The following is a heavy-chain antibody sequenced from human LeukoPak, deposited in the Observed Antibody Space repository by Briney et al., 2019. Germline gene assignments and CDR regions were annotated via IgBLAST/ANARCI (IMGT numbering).Heavy chain of an antibody. V-gene: IGHV1-2*02. CDR1: GDTFTGYY. J-gene: IGHJ6*03. CDR3: ARGGLPAFYYYMDV. D-gene: IGHD1-26*01. CDR2: INPHSGGT. Sequence: ASVKVSCKASGDTFTGYYIHWVRQAPGQGLEWMGWINPHSGGTNYAQKFQGRVTMTRDTSISTAYVELNRLRSDDTAVYYCARGGLPAFYYYMDVWGKGTTVTVSS.